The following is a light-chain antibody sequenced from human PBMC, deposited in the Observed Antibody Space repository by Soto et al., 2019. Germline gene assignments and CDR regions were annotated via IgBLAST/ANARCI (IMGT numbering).Light chain of an antibody. CDR1: QRVTSNY. Sequence: EIFLTQSPVTLTLSPVESATLSCRASQRVTSNYLAWYQQKPGQAPRLLVYGASSRATGISARFSGSGSGTDFTLTISRLEPEDFAVYYCQHYVSFPITFGQGTRLEIK. J-gene: IGKJ5*01. CDR3: QHYVSFPIT. CDR2: GAS. V-gene: IGKV3-20*01.